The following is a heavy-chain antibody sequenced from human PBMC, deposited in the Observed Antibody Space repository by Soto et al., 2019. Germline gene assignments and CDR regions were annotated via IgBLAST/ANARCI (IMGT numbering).Heavy chain of an antibody. CDR3: ARGNWNYYYGFDV. J-gene: IGHJ6*02. V-gene: IGHV3-7*01. D-gene: IGHD1-20*01. CDR2: IKPDGSEQ. CDR1: EFTFDKYY. Sequence: GGSLRLSCAASEFTFDKYYMTWVRQAPGKGPEWVANIKPDGSEQYYVDSVKGRFTISRDNANNSLYLQMNSLRAEDTAVYFCARGNWNYYYGFDVWGQGTTVT.